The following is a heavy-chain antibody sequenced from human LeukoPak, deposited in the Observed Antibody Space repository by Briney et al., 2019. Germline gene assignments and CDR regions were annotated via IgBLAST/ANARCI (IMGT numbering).Heavy chain of an antibody. CDR2: IYHSGNT. J-gene: IGHJ4*02. Sequence: SETLSLTCAVSGDSISSSHWWSWVRQSPGKGLEWIGEIYHSGNTNYNPSVKSRVAISLDKASNQFSLRLTSVTAADTAVYYCARIRNGRYCSGGSCYYYDSSGYAYWGQGTLVTVSS. CDR3: ARIRNGRYCSGGSCYYYDSSGYAY. V-gene: IGHV4-4*02. D-gene: IGHD2-15*01. CDR1: GDSISSSHW.